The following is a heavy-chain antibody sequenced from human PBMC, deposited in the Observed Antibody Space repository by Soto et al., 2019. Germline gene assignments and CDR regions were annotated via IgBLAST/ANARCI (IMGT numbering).Heavy chain of an antibody. CDR1: GFTFSSYA. D-gene: IGHD4-4*01. J-gene: IGHJ2*01. CDR2: ISYDGSNK. CDR3: ARPLWRDDYNWGYLAL. V-gene: IGHV3-30-3*01. Sequence: QVQLVESGGGVVQPGRSLRLSCAAFGFTFSSYAMHWVRQAPGKGLVRVAVISYDGSNKYYADPVKGRFTFFREHSSNTRYLIVNRLRAVDTGVYYCARPLWRDDYNWGYLALWGRGTLVTVSS.